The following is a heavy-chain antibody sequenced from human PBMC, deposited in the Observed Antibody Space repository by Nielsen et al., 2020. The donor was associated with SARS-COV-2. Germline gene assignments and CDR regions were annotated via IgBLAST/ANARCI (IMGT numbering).Heavy chain of an antibody. D-gene: IGHD6-13*01. CDR1: GFTFSSYA. CDR2: ISYDGSNK. CDR3: ARFIAAAGWYYYYGMDV. V-gene: IGHV3-30-3*01. Sequence: GESLKISCAASGFTFSSYAMHWVRQAPGKGLEWVAVISYDGSNKYYADSVKGRFTISRDNSKNTLYLQMNSLRAEDTAVYYCARFIAAAGWYYYYGMDVWGQGTTVTVSS. J-gene: IGHJ6*02.